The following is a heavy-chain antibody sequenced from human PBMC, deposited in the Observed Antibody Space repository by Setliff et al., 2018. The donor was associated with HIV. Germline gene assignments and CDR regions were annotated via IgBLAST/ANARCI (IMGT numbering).Heavy chain of an antibody. J-gene: IGHJ6*03. CDR1: GFIFSAYA. Sequence: GGSLRLSCAASGFIFSAYAMSWVRQGPEKGLEWVSAITDGGGTTYYADSVKGRFTISRDNSKNTLFLQINSLRSEDTAMYYCARGYYYGSGSLSADHYYYMDVWGKGTTVTVSS. D-gene: IGHD3-10*01. CDR2: ITDGGGTT. V-gene: IGHV3-23*01. CDR3: ARGYYYGSGSLSADHYYYMDV.